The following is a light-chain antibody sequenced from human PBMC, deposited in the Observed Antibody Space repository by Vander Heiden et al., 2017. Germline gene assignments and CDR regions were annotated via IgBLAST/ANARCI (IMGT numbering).Light chain of an antibody. CDR3: QQLNSYPIP. V-gene: IGKV1-9*01. CDR2: AAS. CDR1: QGISSY. Sequence: DIQLTQSPSFLSASVGDRVTITCRASQGISSYLAWYQQKPGKAPKLLIYAASTLQSRVPSRFSGSGSRTEFTLTISSLQPEDFATYYCQQLNSYPIPFGGGTKVEIK. J-gene: IGKJ4*01.